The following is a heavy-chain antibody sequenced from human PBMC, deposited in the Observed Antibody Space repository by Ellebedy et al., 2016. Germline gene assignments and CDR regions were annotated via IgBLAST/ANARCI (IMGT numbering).Heavy chain of an antibody. J-gene: IGHJ4*02. CDR3: AKFRHNNGCLLDY. V-gene: IGHV3-23*01. CDR1: GFSFSSYA. D-gene: IGHD6-19*01. Sequence: GGSLRLSCAASGFSFSSYAMSWVRQAPGKGPEWVSTITGSGDRTNYADSVKGRFTISRDSSKNTLYLDMDSLRAEDTAINYRAKFRHNNGCLLDYWGQGTLVTVSS. CDR2: ITGSGDRT.